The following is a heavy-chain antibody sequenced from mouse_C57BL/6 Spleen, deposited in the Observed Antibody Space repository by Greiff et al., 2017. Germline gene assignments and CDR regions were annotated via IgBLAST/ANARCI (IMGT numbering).Heavy chain of an antibody. CDR2: ISDGGSYT. CDR1: GFTFSSYA. J-gene: IGHJ2*01. D-gene: IGHD3-1*01. Sequence: EVKVVESGGGLVKPGGSLKLSCAASGFTFSSYAMSWVRQTPEKRLEWVATISDGGSYTYYPDNVKGRITISRDNAKNNLYMQMSHLKSEDTAMYYCARGSNSFDYWGQGTTLTVSS. V-gene: IGHV5-4*03. CDR3: ARGSNSFDY.